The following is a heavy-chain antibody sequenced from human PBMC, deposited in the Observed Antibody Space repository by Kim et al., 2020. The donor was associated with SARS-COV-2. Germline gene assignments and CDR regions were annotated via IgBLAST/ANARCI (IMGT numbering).Heavy chain of an antibody. J-gene: IGHJ6*02. V-gene: IGHV5-51*01. D-gene: IGHD3-10*01. CDR1: GYSFTSYW. CDR2: IYPGDSDT. CDR3: AGWGISDYYGSGKVYYYYGMDV. Sequence: GESLKISCKGSGYSFTSYWIGWVRQMPGKGLEWMGIIYPGDSDTRYSPSFQGQVTISADKSISTAYLQWSSLKASDTAMYYCAGWGISDYYGSGKVYYYYGMDVWGQGTTVTVSS.